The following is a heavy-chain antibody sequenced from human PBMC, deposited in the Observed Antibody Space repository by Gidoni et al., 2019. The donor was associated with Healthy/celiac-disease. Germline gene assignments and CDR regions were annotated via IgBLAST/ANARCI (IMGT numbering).Heavy chain of an antibody. CDR2: IQSKTDGGTT. CDR1: GVTFSNAW. CDR3: TTHLAFYDYVWGSNAY. J-gene: IGHJ4*02. Sequence: EVQLVEHGGGWVKPGGSLRLACAATGVTFSNAWMNWVRQAPGRGLEAVGRIQSKTDGGTTDYAAPVKGRFTISRDDSKHTLYLQMNSLKTEDTAVYYCTTHLAFYDYVWGSNAYWGQGTLVTVSS. V-gene: IGHV3-15*07. D-gene: IGHD3-16*01.